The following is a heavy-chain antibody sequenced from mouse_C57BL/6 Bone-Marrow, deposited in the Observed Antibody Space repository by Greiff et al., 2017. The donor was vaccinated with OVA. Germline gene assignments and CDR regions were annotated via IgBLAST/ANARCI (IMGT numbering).Heavy chain of an antibody. J-gene: IGHJ4*01. V-gene: IGHV1-42*01. CDR2: INPSTGGT. D-gene: IGHD3-3*01. CDR3: ARGGTRDAMDY. CDR1: GYSFTGYY. Sequence: VQLKESGPELVKPGASVKISCKASGYSFTGYYMNWVKQSPEKSLEWIGEINPSTGGTTYNQKFKAKATLTVDKSSSTAYMQLKSLTSEDSAVYYCARGGTRDAMDYWGQGTSVTVSS.